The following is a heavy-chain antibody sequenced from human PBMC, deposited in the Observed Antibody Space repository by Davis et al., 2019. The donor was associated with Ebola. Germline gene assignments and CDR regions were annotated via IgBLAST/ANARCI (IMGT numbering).Heavy chain of an antibody. CDR1: GFTFTSHS. D-gene: IGHD3-9*01. CDR3: AKVGGDPRYFDASLPLEAFDM. V-gene: IGHV3-23*01. J-gene: IGHJ3*02. CDR2: ISGSGGST. Sequence: PGGSLRLSCAASGFTFTSHSMTWVRQVPGKGLEWVSGISGSGGSTYYADSVKGRFTISRDNSKNTLHLQMSSLRAEDTALYYCAKVGGDPRYFDASLPLEAFDMWGQGTKVTVSS.